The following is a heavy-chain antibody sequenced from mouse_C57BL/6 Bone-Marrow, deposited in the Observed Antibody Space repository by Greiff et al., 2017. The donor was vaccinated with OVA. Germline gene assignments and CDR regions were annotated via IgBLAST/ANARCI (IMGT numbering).Heavy chain of an antibody. Sequence: VKLQQSGAELVRPGASVKLSCKASGYTFTDYYINWVKQRPGQGLEWIARIYPGSGNTYYNEKFKGKATLTAEKSSSTAYMQLSSLTSEDSAVYFCAGSFAMDYWGQGTSVTVSS. CDR3: AGSFAMDY. CDR2: IYPGSGNT. J-gene: IGHJ4*01. V-gene: IGHV1-76*01. CDR1: GYTFTDYY.